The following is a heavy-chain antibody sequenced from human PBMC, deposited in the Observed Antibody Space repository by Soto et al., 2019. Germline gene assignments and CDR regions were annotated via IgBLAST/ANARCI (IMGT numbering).Heavy chain of an antibody. Sequence: SETLSLTCAVYGGSFSGYYWSWIRQPPGKGLEWIGEINHSGSTNYNPSLKSRVTISVDTSKNQFSLKLSSVTAADTAVYYCARMATAPPPFFGIDPWGQGTLVTVSS. J-gene: IGHJ5*02. D-gene: IGHD3-16*01. CDR3: ARMATAPPPFFGIDP. CDR1: GGSFSGYY. CDR2: INHSGST. V-gene: IGHV4-34*01.